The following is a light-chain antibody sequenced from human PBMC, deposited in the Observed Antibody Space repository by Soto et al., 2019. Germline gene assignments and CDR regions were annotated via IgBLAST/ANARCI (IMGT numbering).Light chain of an antibody. CDR2: GAS. Sequence: EIVMTQSPATLSVSPGERATLSCRASQSVGSGLSWYQQKPDQAPRLLIYGASTRATGIPARFSGSGSGTEFTLTISSLQSADYAVYYCQQYNNWPPYTFGQGTKVDIK. V-gene: IGKV3-15*01. CDR1: QSVGSG. CDR3: QQYNNWPPYT. J-gene: IGKJ2*01.